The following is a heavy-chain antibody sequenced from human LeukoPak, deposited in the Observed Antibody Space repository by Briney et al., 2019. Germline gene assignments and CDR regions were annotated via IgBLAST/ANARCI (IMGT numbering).Heavy chain of an antibody. CDR1: GFTFSDYY. CDR2: ISSSGSTK. J-gene: IGHJ6*02. V-gene: IGHV3-11*01. Sequence: GGSLRLSCAASGFTFSDYYMSWIRQAPGKGLEWVSYISSSGSTKYYADSVKGRFTISRDNAKNSLYLQMNSLRAEDTAVYYCARYYYDSSGYSEGYYYYGMDVWGQGTTVTVSS. CDR3: ARYYYDSSGYSEGYYYYGMDV. D-gene: IGHD3-22*01.